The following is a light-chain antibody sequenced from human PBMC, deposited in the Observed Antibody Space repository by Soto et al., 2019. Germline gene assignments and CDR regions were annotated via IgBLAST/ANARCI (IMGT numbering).Light chain of an antibody. V-gene: IGKV3-20*01. CDR2: GAS. J-gene: IGKJ3*01. CDR3: QQYGKSRFI. CDR1: QSVSSNY. Sequence: EIVLTQSPGTLSLSPGERATLSCRASQSVSSNYLAWYQQKPGQAPRLLIYGASSRATGIPDRFSGSGSGTDFTLTISRLEPEDFAVYYCQQYGKSRFIFGPGTKVDSK.